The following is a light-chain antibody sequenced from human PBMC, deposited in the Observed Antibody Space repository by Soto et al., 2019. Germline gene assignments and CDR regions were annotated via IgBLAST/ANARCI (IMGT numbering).Light chain of an antibody. CDR1: QTIASN. CDR3: QQYHHWPPQYT. Sequence: EIVMTQSPASLSVSPGDGATLSCGASQTIASNLAWDQQKPGQGPRLLIHGASTRAAGVPARFSGSGYGTDYALTISRLQSEDFAVYYWQQYHHWPPQYTFGQGTKLQIK. J-gene: IGKJ2*01. CDR2: GAS. V-gene: IGKV3-15*01.